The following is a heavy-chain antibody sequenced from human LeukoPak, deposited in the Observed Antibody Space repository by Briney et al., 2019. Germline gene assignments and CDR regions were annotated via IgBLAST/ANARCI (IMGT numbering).Heavy chain of an antibody. CDR2: IYYSGST. CDR1: GGSISSYY. J-gene: IGHJ5*02. CDR3: ARGRYSYGYLNWFDP. V-gene: IGHV4-59*01. D-gene: IGHD5-18*01. Sequence: SETLSLTCTVSGGSISSYYWSWIRQPPGKGLEWIGYIYYSGSTNYNPSLKSRVTISVDTSKNQFSLKLSSVTAADTAVYYCARGRYSYGYLNWFDPWGQGTLVTVSS.